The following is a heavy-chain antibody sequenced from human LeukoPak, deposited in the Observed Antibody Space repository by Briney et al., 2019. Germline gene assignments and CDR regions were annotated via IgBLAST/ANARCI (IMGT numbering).Heavy chain of an antibody. CDR1: SGSISSGPYF. CDR2: INYAGTP. J-gene: IGHJ4*02. CDR3: ARLPKTDYDYWGGYPRGFDY. Sequence: SETLSLTCSVSSGSISSGPYFWSWVRQSPGEGLEWIGHINYAGTPYYSPSLKSRVTMSVDTSKNQFSLKLGSVTAADTAVYYCARLPKTDYDYWGGYPRGFDYWGQGTLVSVSS. V-gene: IGHV4-39*01. D-gene: IGHD3-3*01.